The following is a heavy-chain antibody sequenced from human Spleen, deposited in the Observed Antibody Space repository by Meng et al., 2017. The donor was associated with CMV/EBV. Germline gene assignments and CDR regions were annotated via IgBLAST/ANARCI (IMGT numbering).Heavy chain of an antibody. CDR2: IYYSGST. CDR3: ARERRYSGSYDPVGHDF. D-gene: IGHD1-26*01. V-gene: IGHV4-61*03. Sequence: SETLSLTCTVSGGSVSSGSFYWTWIRQPPGKGLEWIGYIYYSGSTNYNPSLQSRVTISVDTSKNHFSLRLSSVTAADTAVYYCARERRYSGSYDPVGHDFWGQGTLVTVSS. CDR1: GGSVSSGSFY. J-gene: IGHJ4*02.